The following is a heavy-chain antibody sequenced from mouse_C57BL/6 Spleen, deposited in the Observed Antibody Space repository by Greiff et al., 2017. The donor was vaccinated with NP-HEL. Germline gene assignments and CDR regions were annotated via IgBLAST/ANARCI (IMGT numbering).Heavy chain of an antibody. CDR2: IDPYDSYT. V-gene: IGHV1-69*01. J-gene: IGHJ4*01. Sequence: QVQLQQPGAELVMPGASVKLSCKASGYTFTSYWMHWVKRRPGQGLEWIGEIDPYDSYTNYNQKFKGKSTLTVDKSSSTAYMQLSSLTSEDSAVYYCARDSNYGMDYWGQGTSVTVSS. D-gene: IGHD2-5*01. CDR3: ARDSNYGMDY. CDR1: GYTFTSYW.